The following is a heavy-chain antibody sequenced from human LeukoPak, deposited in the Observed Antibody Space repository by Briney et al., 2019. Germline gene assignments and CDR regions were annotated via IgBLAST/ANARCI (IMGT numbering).Heavy chain of an antibody. CDR2: IYSGGST. V-gene: IGHV3-66*01. CDR3: ARVDYGDYGFDY. CDR1: GLTASSNY. Sequence: GGSLRLSCAASGLTASSNYMSWVRQAPGKGLEWVSVIYSGGSTYYADSVKGRFTISRDNSKNTLYLQMNSLRAEDTAVYYCARVDYGDYGFDYWGQGTLVTVSS. J-gene: IGHJ4*02. D-gene: IGHD4-17*01.